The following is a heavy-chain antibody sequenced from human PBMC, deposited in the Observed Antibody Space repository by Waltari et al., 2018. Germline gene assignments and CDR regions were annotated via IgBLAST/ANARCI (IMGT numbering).Heavy chain of an antibody. J-gene: IGHJ4*02. V-gene: IGHV1-69*05. CDR1: GGTFSSYA. CDR3: ARSYGDYYYFDY. D-gene: IGHD4-17*01. CDR2: IIPIVGTA. Sequence: QVQLVQSGAEVKKPGSSVKVSCKASGGTFSSYAISWVRQAPGQGLEWMGGIIPIVGTANYAQKCQGRVTITTDESTSTAYMELSSLRSEDTAVYYCARSYGDYYYFDYWGQGTLVTVSS.